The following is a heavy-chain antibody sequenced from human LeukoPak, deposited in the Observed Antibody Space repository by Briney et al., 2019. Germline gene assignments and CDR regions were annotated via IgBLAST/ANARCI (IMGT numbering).Heavy chain of an antibody. V-gene: IGHV2-5*02. Sequence: SGPTLGNPRQTLRLTCTFSGFSLSPPGLGVAWIRQPPGKALEWLALIDWDDDRRYSPSLKSRLTITKDTSKNQVVLTMTNMDPVDTATYYCAYNPQLNYWGQGTLVTVSS. CDR1: GFSLSPPGLG. CDR3: AYNPQLNY. J-gene: IGHJ4*02. CDR2: IDWDDDR. D-gene: IGHD1-14*01.